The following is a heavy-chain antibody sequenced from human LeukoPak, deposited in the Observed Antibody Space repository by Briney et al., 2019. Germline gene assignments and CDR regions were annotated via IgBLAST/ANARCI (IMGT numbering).Heavy chain of an antibody. Sequence: SEPLSLTCTVSGGSISSYYWSWIRQPPGKGLEWIGYIYYSGSTNYNPSLKSRVTISVDTSKNQFSLKLSSVTAADTAVYYCARGGYDFWSGYYSHYYYGMDVWGQGTTVTVSS. D-gene: IGHD3-3*01. J-gene: IGHJ6*02. V-gene: IGHV4-59*01. CDR3: ARGGYDFWSGYYSHYYYGMDV. CDR2: IYYSGST. CDR1: GGSISSYY.